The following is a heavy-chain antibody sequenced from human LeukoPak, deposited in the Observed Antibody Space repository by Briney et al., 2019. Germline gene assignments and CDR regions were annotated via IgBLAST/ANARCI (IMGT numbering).Heavy chain of an antibody. D-gene: IGHD3-9*01. J-gene: IGHJ4*02. CDR1: GGSISSYY. Sequence: PSETLSLTCTVSGGSISSYYWSWIRQPPGKGLEWIGYIYYSGSTNYNPSLKSRVTISVDTSKNQFSLKLSSVTAADTAVYYCARSYYDILTGYQEFDYWGQGTLVTVSS. V-gene: IGHV4-59*01. CDR3: ARSYYDILTGYQEFDY. CDR2: IYYSGST.